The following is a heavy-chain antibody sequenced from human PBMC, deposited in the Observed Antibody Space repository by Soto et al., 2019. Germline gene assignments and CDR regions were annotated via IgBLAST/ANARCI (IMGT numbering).Heavy chain of an antibody. Sequence: ASVKVSCKASGYTFTGYYLHWIRQAPGQGLQWMGWMRPDSGGANYAQKFQGRVPMTRDTSTSTFYMELSRLASDDTAVYYCARDPHEGVYDYWGQGTQVTVSS. CDR3: ARDPHEGVYDY. D-gene: IGHD3-16*01. J-gene: IGHJ4*02. V-gene: IGHV1-2*02. CDR1: GYTFTGYY. CDR2: MRPDSGGA.